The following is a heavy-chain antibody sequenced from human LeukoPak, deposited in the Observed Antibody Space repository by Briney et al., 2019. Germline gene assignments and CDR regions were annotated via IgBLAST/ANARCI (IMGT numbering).Heavy chain of an antibody. CDR3: ARHSIAQQVRYFDY. CDR1: GGSISSSSYY. D-gene: IGHD6-6*01. J-gene: IGHJ4*02. V-gene: IGHV4-39*01. Sequence: SETLSLTCTVSGGSISSSSYYWGWIRQPPGKGLEWIGSIYYSGSTYYNPSLKSRVTISVDTSKNQFSLKLSSVTAADTAVYYCARHSIAQQVRYFDYWGQGTLVTVSS. CDR2: IYYSGST.